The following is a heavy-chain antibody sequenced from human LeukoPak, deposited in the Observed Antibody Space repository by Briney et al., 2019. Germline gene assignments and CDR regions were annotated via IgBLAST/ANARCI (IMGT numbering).Heavy chain of an antibody. Sequence: ASVKVSCQASGGTFSSYAISWVRQAPGQGLEWMGRIIPILGIANYAQKFQGRVTITADKSTSTAYMELSSLRSEDTAVYYCARELNCSGGSCPMDVWGKGTTVTVSS. CDR2: IIPILGIA. J-gene: IGHJ6*03. D-gene: IGHD2-15*01. CDR1: GGTFSSYA. V-gene: IGHV1-69*04. CDR3: ARELNCSGGSCPMDV.